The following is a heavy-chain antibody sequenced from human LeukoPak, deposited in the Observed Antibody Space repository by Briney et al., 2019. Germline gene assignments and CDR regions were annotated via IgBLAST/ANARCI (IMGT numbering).Heavy chain of an antibody. CDR2: ISISAGTI. CDR3: AGAGDY. J-gene: IGHJ4*02. V-gene: IGHV3-48*02. CDR1: GFTVSNYG. Sequence: GGSLRLSCGASGFTVSNYGMNWVRQAPGKGLEWVAYISISAGTIYYRDSVRGRFTISRDNAKNSLYLEMNSLRDEDTAVYYCAGAGDYWGQGTLVTVSS.